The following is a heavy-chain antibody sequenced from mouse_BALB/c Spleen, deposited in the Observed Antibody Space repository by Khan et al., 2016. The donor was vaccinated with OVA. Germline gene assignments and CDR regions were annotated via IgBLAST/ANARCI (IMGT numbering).Heavy chain of an antibody. J-gene: IGHJ3*01. CDR2: ISSGGDYT. CDR3: ASHLTGSFAY. D-gene: IGHD4-1*01. Sequence: EVELVESGGDLVKPRGSLKLSCAASGFTFSSYSMSWVRQTPDKRLEWVATISSGGDYTYYPDSVKGRFTISRDNAKNTLYQQMSSLKSEDTAMYYCASHLTGSFAYWGQGTLVTVSA. V-gene: IGHV5-6*01. CDR1: GFTFSSYS.